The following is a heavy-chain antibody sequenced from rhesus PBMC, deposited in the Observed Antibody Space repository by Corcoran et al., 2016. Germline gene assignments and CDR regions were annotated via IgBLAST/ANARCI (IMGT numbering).Heavy chain of an antibody. D-gene: IGHD6-25*01. CDR3: TRGGSGSWSHFDY. V-gene: IGHV3-134*01. Sequence: EVQLVESGGALAQPGGSLRLSCAASGFTFDDYDMRWVRQPPGKGLGWVSRISWNSDTIYYADSVKGRFTISRDNAKNSLFLQMDRLRAEDTAVYYCTRGGSGSWSHFDYWGQGVLVTVSS. J-gene: IGHJ4*01. CDR2: ISWNSDTI. CDR1: GFTFDDYD.